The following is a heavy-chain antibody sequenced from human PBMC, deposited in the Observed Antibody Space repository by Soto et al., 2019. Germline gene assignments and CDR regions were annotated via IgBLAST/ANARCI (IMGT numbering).Heavy chain of an antibody. V-gene: IGHV4-4*07. CDR2: IYTSVST. Sequence: PSETLSLTCPVSGGSISSYYWSCIRQPAGKGLEWIVRIYTSVSTNYNPSLKSRVTMSADTSKNQFSLKLSSVTAADTAVYYCARGLSITMVRGGHYYYGMDVWGQATTVTVSS. CDR3: ARGLSITMVRGGHYYYGMDV. J-gene: IGHJ6*02. CDR1: GGSISSYY. D-gene: IGHD3-10*01.